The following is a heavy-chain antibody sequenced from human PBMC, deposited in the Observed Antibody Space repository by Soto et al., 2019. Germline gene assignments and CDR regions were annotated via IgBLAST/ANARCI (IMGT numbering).Heavy chain of an antibody. D-gene: IGHD3-22*01. J-gene: IGHJ4*02. Sequence: ASVKVSCKASGYTFTSYYMHWVRQAPGQGLEWMGIINPSGGSTSYAQKFQGRVTMTRDTSTSTVYMELSSLRSEDTAVYYCARDLGGLPGYYDSSGYLFDYWGQGTLVTVSS. V-gene: IGHV1-46*03. CDR2: INPSGGST. CDR3: ARDLGGLPGYYDSSGYLFDY. CDR1: GYTFTSYY.